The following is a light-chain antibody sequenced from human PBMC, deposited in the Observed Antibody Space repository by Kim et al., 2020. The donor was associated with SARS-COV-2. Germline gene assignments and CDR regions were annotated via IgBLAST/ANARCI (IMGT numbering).Light chain of an antibody. CDR3: QAWDSSTAQV. CDR1: KLGDKY. J-gene: IGLJ7*01. V-gene: IGLV3-1*01. Sequence: VSPGQTASITCSGDKLGDKYACWYQQKPGQSPGLVIYQDSKRPSGIPERFSGSNSGNTATLTISGTQAMDEADYYCQAWDSSTAQVFGGGTQLTVL. CDR2: QDS.